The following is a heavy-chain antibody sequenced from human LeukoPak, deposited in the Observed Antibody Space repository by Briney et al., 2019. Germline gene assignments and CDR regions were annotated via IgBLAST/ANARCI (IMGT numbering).Heavy chain of an antibody. V-gene: IGHV4-30-4*08. D-gene: IGHD2-15*01. Sequence: SETLSLTCTASGGSINSGDYYWSWIRQPPGKGLEWIGYIYYSGSTYYNPSLKSRVTISVDTSKNQFSLKLSSVTAADTAVYYCARVVVVAATMIDPWGQGTLVTVSS. CDR1: GGSINSGDYY. CDR2: IYYSGST. J-gene: IGHJ5*02. CDR3: ARVVVVAATMIDP.